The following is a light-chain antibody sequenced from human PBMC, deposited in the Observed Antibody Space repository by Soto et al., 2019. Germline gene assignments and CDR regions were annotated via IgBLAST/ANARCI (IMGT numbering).Light chain of an antibody. J-gene: IGLJ1*01. Sequence: QSALTQPASVSGSPGQSITISCSGTSSDVGAYNLVSWYQQHPGKAPKLMIYDVINRPAGISNRFSGSKSGNTASLTISGLQAEDEADYYFNSYTNDTTRVFGSGTKLTVL. CDR1: SSDVGAYNL. CDR2: DVI. CDR3: NSYTNDTTRV. V-gene: IGLV2-14*01.